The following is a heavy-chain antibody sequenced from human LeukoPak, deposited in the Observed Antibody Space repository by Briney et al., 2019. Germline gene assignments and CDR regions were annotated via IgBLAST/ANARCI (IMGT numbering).Heavy chain of an antibody. CDR3: AKDLGPGSMATSPGFDY. J-gene: IGHJ4*02. CDR1: GFTFDDYA. Sequence: GGSLRLSCAASGFTFDDYAMHWVRHAPGKGLEWVSGISWNSGSIGYADSVKGRFTISRDNAKTSLYLQMNSLRAEDTALYYCAKDLGPGSMATSPGFDYWGQGTLVTVSS. CDR2: ISWNSGSI. V-gene: IGHV3-9*01. D-gene: IGHD5-24*01.